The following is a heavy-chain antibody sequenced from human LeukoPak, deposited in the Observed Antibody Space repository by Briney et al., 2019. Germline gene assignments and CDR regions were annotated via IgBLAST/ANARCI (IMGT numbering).Heavy chain of an antibody. CDR3: ARVEVPRDINDWYFDL. CDR1: GYSIAHGFF. J-gene: IGHJ2*01. D-gene: IGHD2-15*01. V-gene: IGHV4-38-2*02. CDR2: LYHSGTT. Sequence: SETLSLTCTVSGYSIAHGFFWAWIRQPPGGGLEWIGSLYHSGTTYYNTSLKSRISTSVGTSKNQFSLKLRLVTAADTAVYYCARVEVPRDINDWYFDLWGRGTLVTVSS.